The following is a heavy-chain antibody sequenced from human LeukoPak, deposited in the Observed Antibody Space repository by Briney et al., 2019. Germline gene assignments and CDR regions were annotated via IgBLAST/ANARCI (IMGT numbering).Heavy chain of an antibody. D-gene: IGHD2-21*02. CDR1: GGSFSGNY. Sequence: SVTLSLTCAVYGGSFSGNYWSWSRQPPGKGLEWIGEINHSGSTNYNPSLKSRVTISVDTSKNQFSLKLSSVTAADTAVYYCARGPRRRIVVVTAIPYFDYWGQGTLVTVSS. CDR3: ARGPRRRIVVVTAIPYFDY. J-gene: IGHJ4*02. CDR2: INHSGST. V-gene: IGHV4-34*01.